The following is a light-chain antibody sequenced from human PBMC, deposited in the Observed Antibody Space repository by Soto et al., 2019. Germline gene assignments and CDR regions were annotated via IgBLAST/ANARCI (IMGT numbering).Light chain of an antibody. CDR2: EVN. Sequence: QSALTQPPSASGSPGQSVTISCTGTSSDVGGYNYVSWYRQHPGKAPKLMIYEVNERPSGVPDRFSGSKSGNTASLTVSGLQAEDEADYYCSSYAGINNWVFGGGTKLTV. CDR3: SSYAGINNWV. J-gene: IGLJ3*02. CDR1: SSDVGGYNY. V-gene: IGLV2-8*01.